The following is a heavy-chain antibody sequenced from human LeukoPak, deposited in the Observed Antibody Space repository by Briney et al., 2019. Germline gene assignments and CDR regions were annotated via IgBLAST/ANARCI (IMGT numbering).Heavy chain of an antibody. CDR2: IMPLFGTA. Sequence: ASVKVSCKTSGGTFNNSAISWLRQAPGQGLEWLGGIMPLFGTAGYAQKFQGRVTITKDESTRTDYLELTSLTSDDTAVYYCARDVHGDYGSGWFDPWGQGTHVSVSS. CDR1: GGTFNNSA. V-gene: IGHV1-69*05. J-gene: IGHJ5*02. D-gene: IGHD4-17*01. CDR3: ARDVHGDYGSGWFDP.